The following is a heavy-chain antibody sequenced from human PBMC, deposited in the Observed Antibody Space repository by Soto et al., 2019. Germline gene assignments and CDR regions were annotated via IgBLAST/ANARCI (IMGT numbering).Heavy chain of an antibody. CDR1: GYTFTSYD. V-gene: IGHV1-8*01. CDR3: ARERTVAGNDY. Sequence: QVQLVQSGAEVKKPGASVKVSCKASGYTFTSYDINWVRQATGQGLEWMGWMNPNSGNTGEAQKFQGRVTMSRNTSISTAYMELSSLRSEDTALYSCARERTVAGNDYWGQGTLVTVSS. CDR2: MNPNSGNT. D-gene: IGHD6-19*01. J-gene: IGHJ4*02.